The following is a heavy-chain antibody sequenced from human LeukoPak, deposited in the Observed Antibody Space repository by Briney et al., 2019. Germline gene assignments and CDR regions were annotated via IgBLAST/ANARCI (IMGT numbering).Heavy chain of an antibody. CDR1: GFTFSRYA. CDR2: ISNDGDNK. V-gene: IGHV3-30*09. CDR3: ALGRSATPSFLDY. Sequence: PGGSLRLSCAASGFTFSRYATHWVRQAPGKGLEWVAVISNDGDNKYYADSVKGRFAISRDNSKNTLYLQMNSLKVEDTAVYYCALGRSATPSFLDYWGQGTLVTVSS. J-gene: IGHJ4*02.